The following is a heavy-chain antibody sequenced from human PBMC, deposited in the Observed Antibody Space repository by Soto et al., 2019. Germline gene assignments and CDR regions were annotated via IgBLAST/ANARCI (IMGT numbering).Heavy chain of an antibody. CDR1: GFAFSRYW. J-gene: IGHJ4*02. V-gene: IGHV3-7*04. CDR2: IKQDGSEI. Sequence: EVQLVESGGGLVQPGGSLRLSCATSGFAFSRYWMNWVRQVPGKGLEWVANIKQDGSEINYVDSVGGRFTISRDNANCALYLQINSLSAEDTAVYYCVRSTGWTGDYWCQGILVTVSS. CDR3: VRSTGWTGDY.